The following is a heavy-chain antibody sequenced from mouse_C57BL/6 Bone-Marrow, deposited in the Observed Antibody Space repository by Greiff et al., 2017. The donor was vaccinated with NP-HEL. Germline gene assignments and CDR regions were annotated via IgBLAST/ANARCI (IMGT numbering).Heavy chain of an antibody. D-gene: IGHD3-2*02. CDR1: GYTFTDYN. V-gene: IGHV1-18*01. Sequence: EVQLQQSGPELVKPGASVKIPCKASGYTFTDYNMDWVKQSHGKSLEWIGDINPNNGGTIYNQKFKGKATLTVDKSSSTAYMELRSLTSEDTAVYYGARRAAQVHYAMDYGGQGTSVTVSS. CDR2: INPNNGGT. J-gene: IGHJ4*01. CDR3: ARRAAQVHYAMDY.